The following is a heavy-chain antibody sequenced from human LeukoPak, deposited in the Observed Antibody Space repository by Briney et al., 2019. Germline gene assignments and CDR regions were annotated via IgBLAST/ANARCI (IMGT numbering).Heavy chain of an antibody. Sequence: PSETLSLTCTVSGGSISSGGYYWSWIRQHPGKGLEWIGYIYYSGSTNYNPSLKSRVTISLDTSKNQFSLKVSSVTAADTAVYYCARGVGASLPPLDWGQGTLVTVSS. V-gene: IGHV4-61*08. CDR3: ARGVGASLPPLD. CDR1: GGSISSGGYY. D-gene: IGHD1-26*01. J-gene: IGHJ4*02. CDR2: IYYSGST.